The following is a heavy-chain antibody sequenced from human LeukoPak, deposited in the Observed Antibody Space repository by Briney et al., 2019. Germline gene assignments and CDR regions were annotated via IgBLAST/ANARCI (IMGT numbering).Heavy chain of an antibody. CDR3: RAAPRHLSYYYDY. V-gene: IGHV3-30*03. D-gene: IGHD3-22*01. CDR2: ISSDGNNK. Sequence: GSSLRLSCAASRFTFSIFGMHWVRQAPGKGLEWVAVISSDGNNKYYADSVRGQFTIARDNSKDTLYLQMSSLRIEDTALYYCRAAPRHLSYYYDYWGQGTLVTVSS. J-gene: IGHJ4*02. CDR1: RFTFSIFG.